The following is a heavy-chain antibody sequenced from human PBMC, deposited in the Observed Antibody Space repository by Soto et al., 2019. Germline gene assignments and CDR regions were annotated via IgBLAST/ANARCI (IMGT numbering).Heavy chain of an antibody. D-gene: IGHD1-26*01. CDR2: IWYDGSNK. J-gene: IGHJ4*02. CDR1: GFIFCTYG. V-gene: IGHV3-33*01. Sequence: QVQLVESGGGVVQPGRSLRLSCAASGFIFCTYGMHWVRQAPGKGLEWVAVIWYDGSNKYYADSVKGRFTISRDNSKNTLYLQMNSLRAEDTAVYYCARAVGPFDYWGQGTLVTVSS. CDR3: ARAVGPFDY.